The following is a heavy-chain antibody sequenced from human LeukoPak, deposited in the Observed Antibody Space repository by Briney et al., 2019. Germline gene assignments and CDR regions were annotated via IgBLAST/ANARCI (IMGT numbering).Heavy chain of an antibody. D-gene: IGHD6-19*01. CDR3: ARDQQWLPDY. Sequence: GGSLRLSCAASGFTFSSFEMNWVRQAPGKGLEWVSYISSSGRTIYYADSVKGRFTVSRDNAKNSLYLQMNSLRTEDTAVYYCARDQQWLPDYWGQGTRVTVSS. V-gene: IGHV3-48*03. CDR2: ISSSGRTI. CDR1: GFTFSSFE. J-gene: IGHJ4*02.